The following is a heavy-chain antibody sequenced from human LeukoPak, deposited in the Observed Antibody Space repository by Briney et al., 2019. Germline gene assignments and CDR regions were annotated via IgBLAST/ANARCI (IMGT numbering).Heavy chain of an antibody. Sequence: GGSLRLSCAASGSTFSSYSMNWVRQAPGKGLEWVSSISSSSSYIYYADSVKGRFTISRDNAKNSLYLQMNSLRAEDTAVYYCARCPLPGGYDLDYWGQGTLVTVSS. CDR3: ARCPLPGGYDLDY. J-gene: IGHJ4*02. CDR1: GSTFSSYS. CDR2: ISSSSSYI. D-gene: IGHD3/OR15-3a*01. V-gene: IGHV3-21*01.